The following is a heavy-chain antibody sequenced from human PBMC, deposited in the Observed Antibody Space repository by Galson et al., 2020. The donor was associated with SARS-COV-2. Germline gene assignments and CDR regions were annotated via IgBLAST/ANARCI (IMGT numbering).Heavy chain of an antibody. Sequence: GESLKISCTASEFTFSSYAMHWVRQAPGKGLEWVAVISYDGSNKYYADPVKGRFTISSDNSKNTLYLQMNSLTAEYTAVYYCAGSTYYDFWSGVDNWFDRWGQGTLVTVSS. CDR2: ISYDGSNK. D-gene: IGHD3-3*01. J-gene: IGHJ5*02. V-gene: IGHV3-30-3*01. CDR3: AGSTYYDFWSGVDNWFDR. CDR1: EFTFSSYA.